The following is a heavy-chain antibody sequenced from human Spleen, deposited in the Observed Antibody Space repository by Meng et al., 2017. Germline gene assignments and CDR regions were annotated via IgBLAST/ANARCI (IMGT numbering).Heavy chain of an antibody. CDR3: ARSKDPSRNYYYYGMDV. J-gene: IGHJ6*02. CDR1: GFIFDDYG. CDR2: INWNGGGA. Sequence: GESLKISCTASGFIFDDYGMSWVRQTPEKGLEWVSGINWNGGGAGYADSVKGRFTISRDNTKNSLFLQMNSLRADDTAVYYCARSKDPSRNYYYYGMDVWGQGTTVTVSS. D-gene: IGHD5-24*01. V-gene: IGHV3-20*04.